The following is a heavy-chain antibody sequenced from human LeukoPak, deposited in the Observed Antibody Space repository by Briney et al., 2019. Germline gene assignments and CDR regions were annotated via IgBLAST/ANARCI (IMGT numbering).Heavy chain of an antibody. Sequence: PGGSLRLSCAASGFTFKNYAMSWVRQAPGKGLEWVSGISGSGSSLYHADSVKGRFTISRDNSKNTLYLQMNNLRAEDTALYYCAKDRGVWGQGTMVTVS. V-gene: IGHV3-23*01. CDR1: GFTFKNYA. D-gene: IGHD3-10*01. CDR2: ISGSGSSL. J-gene: IGHJ3*01. CDR3: AKDRGV.